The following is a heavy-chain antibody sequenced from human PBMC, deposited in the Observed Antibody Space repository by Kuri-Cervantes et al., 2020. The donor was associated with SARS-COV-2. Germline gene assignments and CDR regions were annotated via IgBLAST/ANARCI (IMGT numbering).Heavy chain of an antibody. CDR2: INAGNGNT. CDR1: GYSFTYYA. CDR3: ASRTPFYYDSSGHFDY. J-gene: IGHJ4*02. D-gene: IGHD3-22*01. V-gene: IGHV1-3*01. Sequence: ASVKVSCKASGYSFTYYALHWVRQAPGQRLEWMGWINAGNGNTKYSQNFQGRVTITADESTSTAYMELSSLRSEDTAVYYCASRTPFYYDSSGHFDYWGQGTLVTVSS.